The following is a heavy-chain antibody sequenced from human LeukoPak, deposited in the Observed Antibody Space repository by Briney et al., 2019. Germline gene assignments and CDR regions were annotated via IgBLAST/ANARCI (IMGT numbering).Heavy chain of an antibody. CDR3: AAAREPLVAAATCDY. CDR2: IYCSGST. CDR1: SGFSSSLY. D-gene: IGHD6-13*01. V-gene: IGHV4-59*11. J-gene: IGHJ4*02. Sequence: SVTLSFNGTVCSGFSSSLYWRWLRPPPGKELEGFGYIYCSGSTNYNTFLRSRVTMSVDTYKNQCSLKLWSGTAADTAVYYCAAAREPLVAAATCDYWGEGTLVTVSS.